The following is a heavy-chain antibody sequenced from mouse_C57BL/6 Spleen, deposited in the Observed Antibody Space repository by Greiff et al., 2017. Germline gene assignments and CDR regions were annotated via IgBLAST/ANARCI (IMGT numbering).Heavy chain of an antibody. CDR2: ISSGSSTI. CDR1: GFTFSDYG. Sequence: EVKVVESGGGLVKPGGSLKLSCAASGFTFSDYGMHWVRQAPEKGLEWVAYISSGSSTIYYADTVKGRFTISRDNAKNTLFLQMTSLRSEDTAMYYCARRRVPNAMDYWGQGTSVTVSS. J-gene: IGHJ4*01. CDR3: ARRRVPNAMDY. V-gene: IGHV5-17*01.